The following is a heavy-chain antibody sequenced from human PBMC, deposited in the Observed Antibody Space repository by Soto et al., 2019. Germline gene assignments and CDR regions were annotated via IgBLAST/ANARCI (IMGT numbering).Heavy chain of an antibody. D-gene: IGHD6-13*01. Sequence: EVQLLESGGGLVQPGGSLRLSCAASGFTFSSYGMSWVRQAPGKGLEWVSGISGSGGSTYYADSVKGRFTISRDNPKNTMYRQSNSLRAEDTAVYYCAIEGRYSRSRGYFDYWGQGTLVTVSS. CDR2: ISGSGGST. CDR3: AIEGRYSRSRGYFDY. V-gene: IGHV3-23*01. CDR1: GFTFSSYG. J-gene: IGHJ4*02.